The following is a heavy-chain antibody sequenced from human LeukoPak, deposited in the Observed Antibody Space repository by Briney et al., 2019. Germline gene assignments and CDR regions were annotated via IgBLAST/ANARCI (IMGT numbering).Heavy chain of an antibody. Sequence: SVTVSCKASGDTFSNHGFTWVRQAPGQGLEWMGRVIPTFNIRNYAQRFQGRLTITADKSTTTGYMELSSLRSDDTAVYYCARDLPSPVPGKNYFDSWGQGTLVVVSS. CDR3: ARDLPSPVPGKNYFDS. CDR1: GDTFSNHG. CDR2: VIPTFNIR. V-gene: IGHV1-69*10. J-gene: IGHJ4*02. D-gene: IGHD6-19*01.